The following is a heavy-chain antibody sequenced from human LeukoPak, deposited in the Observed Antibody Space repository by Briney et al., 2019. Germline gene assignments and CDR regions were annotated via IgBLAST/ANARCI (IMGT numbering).Heavy chain of an antibody. CDR2: IYHSGST. D-gene: IGHD3-10*01. J-gene: IGHJ5*02. CDR1: GYSISSGYY. Sequence: SETLSLTCAVSGYSISSGYYWGWIRQPPGKGLEWIGSIYHSGSTYYNPSLKSRVTISVDTSKDQFSLKLSSVTAADTAVYYCARALWGFDPWGQGTLVTVSS. V-gene: IGHV4-38-2*01. CDR3: ARALWGFDP.